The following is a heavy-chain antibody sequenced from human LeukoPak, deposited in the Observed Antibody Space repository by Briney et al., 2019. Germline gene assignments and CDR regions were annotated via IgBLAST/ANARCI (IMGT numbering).Heavy chain of an antibody. CDR3: AKDRFPHSRNFNGLDY. CDR1: GFIFSDYG. D-gene: IGHD1-26*01. Sequence: GGSLRLSCAASGFIFSDYGIDWVRQAPGKGLEWVAFIRHDGSDKYYADSVKGRFTISRDNSKNTLYLQVNSLRPEDTAVYYCAKDRFPHSRNFNGLDYWGQGTLVTVSS. V-gene: IGHV3-30*02. J-gene: IGHJ4*02. CDR2: IRHDGSDK.